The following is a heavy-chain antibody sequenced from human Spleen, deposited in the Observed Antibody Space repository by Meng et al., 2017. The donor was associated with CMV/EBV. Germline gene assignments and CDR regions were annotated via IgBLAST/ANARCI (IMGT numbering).Heavy chain of an antibody. D-gene: IGHD3-10*01. V-gene: IGHV3-23*03. CDR1: GFTFSNYA. CDR2: LYIGGGRT. Sequence: GESLKISCAASGFTFSNYAMSWVRHAAGKGLEWVSILYIGGGRTTYYADSVKGRFTISRDNAKNSLYMQMNSLRAEDTALYYCAKDIHSRGLYGMDVWGQGTTVTVSS. CDR3: AKDIHSRGLYGMDV. J-gene: IGHJ6*02.